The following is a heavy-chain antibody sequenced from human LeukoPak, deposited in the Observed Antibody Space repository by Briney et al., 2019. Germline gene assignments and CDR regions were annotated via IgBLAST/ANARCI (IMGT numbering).Heavy chain of an antibody. Sequence: SETLSLTCTVSGYSISSGYYWGWIRQPPGKGLEWIGEIYHSGSTNYKPSLRSRVTISVDKSKNHFSLNLRSVTAADTAVYYCVANGYYSLDIWGQGTMVTVSS. D-gene: IGHD5-24*01. V-gene: IGHV4-38-2*02. J-gene: IGHJ3*02. CDR1: GYSISSGYY. CDR3: VANGYYSLDI. CDR2: IYHSGST.